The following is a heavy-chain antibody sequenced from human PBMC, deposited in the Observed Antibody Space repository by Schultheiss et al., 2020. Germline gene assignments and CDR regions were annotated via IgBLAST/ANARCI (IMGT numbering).Heavy chain of an antibody. CDR3: AKASNWNRYHYYGMDV. V-gene: IGHV3-30*18. CDR2: ISYDGNNK. J-gene: IGHJ6*01. D-gene: IGHD1-20*01. Sequence: GGSLRLSCVASGFTFRNYGMHWVRQAPGKGLEWVAVISYDGNNKYYADSVKGRFSFSRDNSKNTLYLQMDSLRTDDTAVYYCAKASNWNRYHYYGMDVWGQGTAVTVAS. CDR1: GFTFRNYG.